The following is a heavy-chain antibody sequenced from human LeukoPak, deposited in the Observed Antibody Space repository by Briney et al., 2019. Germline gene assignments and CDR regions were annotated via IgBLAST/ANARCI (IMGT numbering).Heavy chain of an antibody. CDR3: ARQKMIVVVRPGWYFDL. D-gene: IGHD3-22*01. J-gene: IGHJ2*01. Sequence: SETLSLTCTVSGGSISSSSYYWGWIRQPPGKGLEWIGGIYYSGSTYYNPSLKSRVTISVDTSKNQFSLKLSSVTAAVTAVYYCARQKMIVVVRPGWYFDLWGRGTLVTISS. CDR2: IYYSGST. CDR1: GGSISSSSYY. V-gene: IGHV4-39*01.